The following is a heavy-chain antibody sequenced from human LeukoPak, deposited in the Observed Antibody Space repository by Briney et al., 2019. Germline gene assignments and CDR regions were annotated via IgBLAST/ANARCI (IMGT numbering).Heavy chain of an antibody. CDR3: ARVDRAISTTGTLGD. D-gene: IGHD6-13*01. CDR2: IYYSGST. Sequence: SETLSLTCTVSGGSISSGDYYWSWIRQPPGKGLEWIGYIYYSGSTYYNPSLKSRVTISVDTSKNQFSLKLSSVTAADTAVYYCARVDRAISTTGTLGDWGQGNLVTVSS. CDR1: GGSISSGDYY. V-gene: IGHV4-30-4*08. J-gene: IGHJ4*02.